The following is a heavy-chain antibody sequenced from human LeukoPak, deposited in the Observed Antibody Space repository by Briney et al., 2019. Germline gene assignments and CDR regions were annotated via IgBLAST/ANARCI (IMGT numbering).Heavy chain of an antibody. CDR2: INAGNGNT. D-gene: IGHD6-19*01. CDR3: ARDDSSDWFRWFDP. Sequence: ASVKVSCKASGYTFTGYYMHWVRQAPGQRLEWMGWINAGNGNTKYSQEFQGRVTITRDTSASTAYMELSSLRSEDMAVYYCARDDSSDWFRWFDPWGQGTLVTVSS. J-gene: IGHJ5*02. V-gene: IGHV1-3*03. CDR1: GYTFTGYY.